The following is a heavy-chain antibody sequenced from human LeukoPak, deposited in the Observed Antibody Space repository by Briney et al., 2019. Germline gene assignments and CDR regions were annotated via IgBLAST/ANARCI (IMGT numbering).Heavy chain of an antibody. V-gene: IGHV4-34*01. D-gene: IGHD5-18*01. J-gene: IGHJ4*02. Sequence: PSETLSLTCAVYGGSFSGYYWSWIRQPPGKGLEWIGEINHSGSTNYNPSLKSRVTISVDTSKNQFSLKLRSVTAADTAVYYCARGLQLWFDWGQGTLVTVSS. CDR3: ARGLQLWFD. CDR1: GGSFSGYY. CDR2: INHSGST.